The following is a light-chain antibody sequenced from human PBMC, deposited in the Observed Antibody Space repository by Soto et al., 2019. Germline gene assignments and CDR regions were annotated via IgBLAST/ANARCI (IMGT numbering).Light chain of an antibody. CDR1: TDTSNS. CDR3: QQYDNLPLT. V-gene: IGKV1-33*01. J-gene: IGKJ4*01. CDR2: DAS. Sequence: DIQMTQSPSSLSASVGDRVTITGQASTDTSNSLNWYQQKPGKAPKLLIYDASNLETGVPSRFSGSGSGTDFTFTISSLQPEDIATYYCQQYDNLPLTFGGGTKVEIK.